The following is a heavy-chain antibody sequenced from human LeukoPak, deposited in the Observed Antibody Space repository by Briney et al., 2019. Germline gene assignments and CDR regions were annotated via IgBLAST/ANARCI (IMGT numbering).Heavy chain of an antibody. Sequence: ASVKVSCKASGYTFTGYYMHWVRQAPGQGLEWMGWINPNSGGTNYAQKFRGRVTMTRDTSISTAYMELSRLRSDDTAVYYCASLYSSGWSVDYWGQGTLVTVSS. CDR1: GYTFTGYY. V-gene: IGHV1-2*02. J-gene: IGHJ4*02. CDR2: INPNSGGT. CDR3: ASLYSSGWSVDY. D-gene: IGHD6-19*01.